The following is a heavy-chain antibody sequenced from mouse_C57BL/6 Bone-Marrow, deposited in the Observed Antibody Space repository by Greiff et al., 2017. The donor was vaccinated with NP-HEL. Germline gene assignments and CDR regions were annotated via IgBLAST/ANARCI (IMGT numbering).Heavy chain of an antibody. CDR1: GFNIKDDY. V-gene: IGHV14-4*01. CDR2: IDPENGDT. D-gene: IGHD2-4*01. Sequence: DVKLQESGAELVRPGASVKLSCTASGFNIKDDYMHWVKQRPEQGLEWIGWIDPENGDTEYASKFQGKATITADTSSNTAYLQLSSLTSEDTAVYYCTTGIYYDYDDYWGQGTTLTVYS. CDR3: TTGIYYDYDDY. J-gene: IGHJ2*01.